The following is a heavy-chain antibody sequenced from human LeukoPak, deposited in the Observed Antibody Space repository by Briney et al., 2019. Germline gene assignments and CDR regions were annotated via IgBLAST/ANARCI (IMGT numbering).Heavy chain of an antibody. CDR2: INSDGSRT. D-gene: IGHD2-15*01. J-gene: IGHJ4*02. CDR1: GFTFSNYW. V-gene: IGHV3-74*01. Sequence: RSGGSLRLSCAASGFTFSNYWMHWVRQVPGKGLMWVSSINSDGSRTWYADSAKGRLTISRDNGKNTVYLQMNSLRAEDTAVYHCARGRAYCSRGNCYSGDFDYWGQGTLVTVSS. CDR3: ARGRAYCSRGNCYSGDFDY.